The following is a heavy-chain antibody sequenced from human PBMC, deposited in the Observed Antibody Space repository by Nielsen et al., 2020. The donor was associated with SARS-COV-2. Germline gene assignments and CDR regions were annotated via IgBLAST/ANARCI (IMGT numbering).Heavy chain of an antibody. V-gene: IGHV3-30*18. Sequence: GGSLRLSCAASGFTFSSYGMHWVRQAPGKGLEWVAVISYDGSNKYYADSVKGRFTISRDNSKNTLYLQMNSLRAEDTAVYYCAKDRGSSSWTHYGMDVWGQGTTVTVSS. D-gene: IGHD6-13*01. CDR3: AKDRGSSSWTHYGMDV. CDR2: ISYDGSNK. CDR1: GFTFSSYG. J-gene: IGHJ6*02.